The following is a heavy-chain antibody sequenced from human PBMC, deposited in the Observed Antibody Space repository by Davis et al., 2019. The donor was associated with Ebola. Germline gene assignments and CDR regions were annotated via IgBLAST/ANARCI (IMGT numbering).Heavy chain of an antibody. J-gene: IGHJ4*02. CDR1: GGSISSGGYY. CDR2: IYYSGST. Sequence: SETLSLTCTVSGGSISSGGYYWSWIRQHPGKGLEWIGYIYYSGSTNYNPSLKSRVTISVDTSKNQFSLKLSSVTAADTAVYYCARAYNWNPEGFDYWGQGTLVTVSS. D-gene: IGHD1-20*01. V-gene: IGHV4-61*08. CDR3: ARAYNWNPEGFDY.